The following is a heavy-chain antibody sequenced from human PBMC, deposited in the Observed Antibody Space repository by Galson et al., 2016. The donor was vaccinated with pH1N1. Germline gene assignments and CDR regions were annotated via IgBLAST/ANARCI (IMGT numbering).Heavy chain of an antibody. CDR3: ARGGQLVRYFDF. CDR2: ISAITASP. V-gene: IGHV1-18*01. CDR1: GYTFTAYG. D-gene: IGHD6-6*01. J-gene: IGHJ4*02. Sequence: SVKVSCKASGYTFTAYGINWVRQAPGQGLEWMGRISAITASPSYAQKFQGRVTMTSYPSTNTAYMELGSLKSDDTAVYYCARGGQLVRYFDFWGQGSLVVVSS.